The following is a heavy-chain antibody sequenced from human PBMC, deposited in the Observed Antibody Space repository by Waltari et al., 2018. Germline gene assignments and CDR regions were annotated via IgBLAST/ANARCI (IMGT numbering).Heavy chain of an antibody. V-gene: IGHV3-30*03. CDR1: GFIFGSNG. CDR3: ARGPVDGTKRGAFDI. CDR2: VSYDGSET. J-gene: IGHJ3*02. Sequence: QVQLVESGGTVVRPGKSLRLSCVGSGFIFGSNGMHWVRQAPGKVLEWVAGVSYDGSETYYGDSVKGRFTISRDNSNNTLHLQMTSLRDEDTAIFYCARGPVDGTKRGAFDIWGQGTMVTVSS. D-gene: IGHD1-1*01.